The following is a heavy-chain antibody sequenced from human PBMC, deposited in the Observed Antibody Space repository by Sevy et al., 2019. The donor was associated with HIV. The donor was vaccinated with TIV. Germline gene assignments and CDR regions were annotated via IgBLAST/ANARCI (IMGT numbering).Heavy chain of an antibody. CDR1: GYTFTTYY. Sequence: GASVKVSCKASGYTFTTYYMHWVRQAPGQGLEWMGIINPSGGGTSYAQKFQGRVTMTRDTSTSTVYLELSSLRSEDTAVYYCTKDVVATPNYYSGMDVWGQGTTVTVSS. CDR2: INPSGGGT. D-gene: IGHD2-15*01. V-gene: IGHV1-46*03. CDR3: TKDVVATPNYYSGMDV. J-gene: IGHJ6*02.